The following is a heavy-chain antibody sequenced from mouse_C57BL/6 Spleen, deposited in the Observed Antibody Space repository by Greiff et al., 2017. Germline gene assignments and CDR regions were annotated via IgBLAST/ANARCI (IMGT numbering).Heavy chain of an antibody. CDR3: ASDYYGSSYGYYAMDY. CDR2: IYPGSGST. D-gene: IGHD1-1*01. CDR1: GFNIKNTY. V-gene: IGHV1-55*01. Sequence: QVQLQQSVAELVRPGASVKLSCTASGFNIKNTYMHWVKQRPGQGLEWIGDIYPGSGSTNYNEKFKSKATLTVDTSSSTAYMQLSSLTSEDSAVYYCASDYYGSSYGYYAMDYWGQGTSVTVSS. J-gene: IGHJ4*01.